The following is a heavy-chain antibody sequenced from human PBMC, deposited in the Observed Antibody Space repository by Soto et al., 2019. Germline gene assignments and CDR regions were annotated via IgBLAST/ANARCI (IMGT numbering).Heavy chain of an antibody. D-gene: IGHD2-15*01. CDR3: ARDLRRCSCGSCFYPGTDAFCI. CDR2: ISAYNGNS. Sequence: QVQLVQSGAEVKKPGASVKVSCKASGYTFTSYGISWVRQAPGQGLEWMGWISAYNGNSNDAQKLKGRVTMTTDTSTSTAYMELRRLGSDEAAVYYCARDLRRCSCGSCFYPGTDAFCIWGQGKMVTVSS. V-gene: IGHV1-18*01. CDR1: GYTFTSYG. J-gene: IGHJ3*02.